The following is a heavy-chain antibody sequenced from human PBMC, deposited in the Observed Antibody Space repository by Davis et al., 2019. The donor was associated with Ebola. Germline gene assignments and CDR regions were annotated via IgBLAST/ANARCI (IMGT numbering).Heavy chain of an antibody. V-gene: IGHV3-30*02. CDR1: GFTFSSYA. CDR3: AKDGYGWERLRIRYYYYGMDV. D-gene: IGHD1-26*01. J-gene: IGHJ6*02. CDR2: IWYDGSNK. Sequence: GESLKISCAASGFTFSSYAMSWVRQAPGKGLEWVAVIWYDGSNKYYADSVKGRFTISRDNSKNTLYLQMNSLRAEDTAVYYCAKDGYGWERLRIRYYYYGMDVWGQGTTVTVSS.